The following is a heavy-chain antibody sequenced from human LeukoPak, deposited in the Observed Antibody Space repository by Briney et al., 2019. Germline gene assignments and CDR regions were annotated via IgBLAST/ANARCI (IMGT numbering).Heavy chain of an antibody. Sequence: GASVKVSCQASGYTFPSYGISWVRQAPGQGLEWMGWISAYNGNTNNAQKLQGRVTMTTDTSTSTAYMELRSLRSDDTAVYYCARSQSDIAAPYYWGQGTLVTVSS. CDR3: ARSQSDIAAPYY. CDR2: ISAYNGNT. D-gene: IGHD6-13*01. V-gene: IGHV1-18*01. J-gene: IGHJ4*02. CDR1: GYTFPSYG.